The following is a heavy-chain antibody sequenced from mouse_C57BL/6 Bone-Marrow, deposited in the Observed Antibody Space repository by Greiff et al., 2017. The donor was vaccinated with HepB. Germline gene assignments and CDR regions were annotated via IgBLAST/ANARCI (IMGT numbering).Heavy chain of an antibody. D-gene: IGHD2-4*01. J-gene: IGHJ2*01. CDR2: IDPSDSAT. CDR3: ARSGYYDYLYFDY. CDR1: GYTFTSYW. Sequence: VKLQQPGAELVRPGSSVKLSCKASGYTFTSYWMHWVKQRPIQGLEWIGNIDPSDSATHYNQKFKDKDTLTVDKYSSTAYMQLSSLTSEDSAVYYGARSGYYDYLYFDYWGQGTTLTVSS. V-gene: IGHV1-52*01.